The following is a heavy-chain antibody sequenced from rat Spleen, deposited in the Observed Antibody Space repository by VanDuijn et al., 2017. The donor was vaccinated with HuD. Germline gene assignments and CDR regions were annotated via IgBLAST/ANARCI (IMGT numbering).Heavy chain of an antibody. CDR3: TIHPRY. CDR2: ILTDGNT. V-gene: IGHV2-13*01. CDR1: GFPLSSHG. J-gene: IGHJ2*01. Sequence: QVQLTESGPGLVQPSQIMSLTCTVPGFPLSSHGVIWLRQPPGKGLEWMGVILTDGNTEYKSLLKSRLSISRDTSKSQVFLKMNSLQTDDTGTYYCTIHPRYWGQGVMVTVSS. D-gene: IGHD3-1*01.